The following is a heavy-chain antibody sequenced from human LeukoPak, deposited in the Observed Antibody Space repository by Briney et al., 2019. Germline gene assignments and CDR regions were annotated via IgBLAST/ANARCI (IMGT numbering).Heavy chain of an antibody. CDR3: AKDAYYYGSGW. V-gene: IGHV3-23*01. CDR1: GFTFSSYA. J-gene: IGHJ4*02. Sequence: GGSLRLSCAASGFTFSSYAMSWVRQAPGKGLEWVSAISDNGGSTNYADSVKGWFTTFRDNSKNTLYLQMNSLRAEDTAVYYCAKDAYYYGSGWWGQGTLVTVSS. D-gene: IGHD3-10*01. CDR2: ISDNGGST.